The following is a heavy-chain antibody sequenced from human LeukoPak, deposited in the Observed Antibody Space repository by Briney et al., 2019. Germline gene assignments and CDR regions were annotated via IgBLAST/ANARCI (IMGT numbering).Heavy chain of an antibody. CDR1: GGSFSGYY. CDR2: INHSGST. Sequence: SETLSLTCAVYGGSFSGYYWSWIRQPPGKGLEWIGEINHSGSTNYNPSLKSRVTISVDTSKNQFSLKLSSVTAADTAVYYCASGDSVDRSYFDYWGQGTLVTVSS. D-gene: IGHD4-23*01. CDR3: ASGDSVDRSYFDY. V-gene: IGHV4-34*01. J-gene: IGHJ4*02.